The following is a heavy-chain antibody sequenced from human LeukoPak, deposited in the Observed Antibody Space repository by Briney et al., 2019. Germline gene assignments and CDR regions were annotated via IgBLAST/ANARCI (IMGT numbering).Heavy chain of an antibody. Sequence: PGGSLRLSCAASGFTFSSYAMSWVRQAPGKGLEWVSAISGSGGSTYYADSVKGRITISRDNSKNTLYLQMNSLRAEDTAVYYCAKDPDYYYGMDVWGQGTTVTVSS. CDR3: AKDPDYYYGMDV. V-gene: IGHV3-23*01. CDR2: ISGSGGST. CDR1: GFTFSSYA. J-gene: IGHJ6*02.